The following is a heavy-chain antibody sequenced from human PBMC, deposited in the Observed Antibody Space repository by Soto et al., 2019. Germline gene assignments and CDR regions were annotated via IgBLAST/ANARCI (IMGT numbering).Heavy chain of an antibody. V-gene: IGHV4-34*01. J-gene: IGHJ5*02. D-gene: IGHD3-16*01. CDR2: INLSGNT. Sequence: LSLTCAVFGESFSGYHWTWIRQSTGKGLEWIGEINLSGNTNYNPSLKSRVTISIDTPKKQFSLKLTSVTAADTAIYYCARVLVTYGGIMVPYNWFDTWGQGNLVTVSS. CDR3: ARVLVTYGGIMVPYNWFDT. CDR1: GESFSGYH.